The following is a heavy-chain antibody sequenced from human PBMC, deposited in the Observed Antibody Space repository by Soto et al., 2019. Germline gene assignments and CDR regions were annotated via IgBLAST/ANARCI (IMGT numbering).Heavy chain of an antibody. D-gene: IGHD2-21*02. CDR1: GGTFSSYA. J-gene: IGHJ6*02. CDR3: VREGELEVMAALPIHSSGMDA. V-gene: IGHV1-69*06. CDR2: IIPIFGTA. Sequence: ASVKVSCKASGGTFSSYAISWVRQAPGQGLEWMGGIIPIFGTANYAQKFQGRVTITADNAKNSLFLQMNNLRADDTAVYFCVREGELEVMAALPIHSSGMDAWGQGTTVTVSS.